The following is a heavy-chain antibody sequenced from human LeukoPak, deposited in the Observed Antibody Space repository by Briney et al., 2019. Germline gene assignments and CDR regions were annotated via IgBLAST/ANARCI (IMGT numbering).Heavy chain of an antibody. CDR3: AKDRYYDSTILDY. Sequence: GGSLRLSCAASGFTFSSYAKSWVRQAPGKGLEWVSSLSGGGGSTYYADSVKGRFTISRDNSKNTLYLQMNSLRAEDTAVYYCAKDRYYDSTILDYWGQGTLVTFSS. CDR1: GFTFSSYA. V-gene: IGHV3-23*01. J-gene: IGHJ4*02. D-gene: IGHD3-22*01. CDR2: LSGGGGST.